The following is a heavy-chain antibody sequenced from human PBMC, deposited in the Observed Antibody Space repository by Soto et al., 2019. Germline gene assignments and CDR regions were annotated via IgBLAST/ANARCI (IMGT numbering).Heavy chain of an antibody. Sequence: EVQLVESGGGLVQPGGSLRLSCAASGFTFSSYEMNWVRQAPGKGLEWVSYISSSGSTIYYEDSVKGRFTISRDNAKNTLYLQMNSLRAEDKAVYYCARDGYCGSRPFDYWGHGTLVTVS. V-gene: IGHV3-48*03. CDR2: ISSSGSTI. CDR3: ARDGYCGSRPFDY. D-gene: IGHD5-12*01. CDR1: GFTFSSYE. J-gene: IGHJ4*01.